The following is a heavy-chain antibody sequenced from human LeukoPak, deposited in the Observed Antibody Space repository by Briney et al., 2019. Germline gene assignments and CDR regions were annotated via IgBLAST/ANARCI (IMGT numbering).Heavy chain of an antibody. V-gene: IGHV1-2*02. CDR1: GYTFTGYY. Sequence: ASVKVSCKASGYTFTGYYMHWVRPAPGQGLEWMGWINPNSGGTNYAQKFQGRVTMTRDTSISTAYMELSRLRSDDTAVYYCARVHYGDFLFDYWGQGTLVTVSS. J-gene: IGHJ4*02. CDR3: ARVHYGDFLFDY. D-gene: IGHD4-17*01. CDR2: INPNSGGT.